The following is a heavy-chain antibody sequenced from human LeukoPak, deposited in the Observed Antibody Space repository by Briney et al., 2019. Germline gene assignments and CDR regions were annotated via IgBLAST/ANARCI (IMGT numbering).Heavy chain of an antibody. Sequence: GGSLRLSCAASGFTFSNAWMSWVRQAPGKGLEWVGRIKSKTDGGTTDYAAPVKGRFTISRDDSKHTLYLKMNSLKTEDTAVYYCTTDWSSITMVRGVMDVWGKGNTVTVSS. CDR3: TTDWSSITMVRGVMDV. D-gene: IGHD3-10*01. J-gene: IGHJ6*04. CDR2: IKSKTDGGTT. V-gene: IGHV3-15*01. CDR1: GFTFSNAW.